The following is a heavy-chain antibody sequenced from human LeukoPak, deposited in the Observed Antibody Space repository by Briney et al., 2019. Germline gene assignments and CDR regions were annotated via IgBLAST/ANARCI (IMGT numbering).Heavy chain of an antibody. J-gene: IGHJ2*01. CDR1: GVSVRSYF. CDR3: ARDSGSFDL. D-gene: IGHD3-10*01. Sequence: SETLSLTCTVSGVSVRSYFWIWIRQPAGRGLEWIGRIDASGSTNFNPSLKSRVTMSMDSSKNEFSLKLSSVTAADTALYYCARDSGSFDLWGRGTLVTVSS. V-gene: IGHV4-4*07. CDR2: IDASGST.